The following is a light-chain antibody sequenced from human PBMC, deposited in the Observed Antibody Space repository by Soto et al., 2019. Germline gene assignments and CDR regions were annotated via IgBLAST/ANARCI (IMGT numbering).Light chain of an antibody. CDR2: GAS. V-gene: IGKV3-20*01. Sequence: EILLTQSPGTLSLSPGERATLSCRASQSVSSNHLAWYQQRPGQSPRRLIFGASKRATGIPDRFSGSGSGTDFTLTISSLEPEDFAVYYCQQYGSTPYTFGQGTKVDIK. CDR1: QSVSSNH. CDR3: QQYGSTPYT. J-gene: IGKJ2*01.